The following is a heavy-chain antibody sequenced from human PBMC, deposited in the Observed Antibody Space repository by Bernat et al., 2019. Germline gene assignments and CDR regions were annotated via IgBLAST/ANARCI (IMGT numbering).Heavy chain of an antibody. J-gene: IGHJ4*02. CDR2: IKEDGSEK. V-gene: IGHV3-7*04. CDR1: GFTFSSYW. CDR3: AGFTRGDPCDY. Sequence: EVQLVESGGGLVQPGGSLRLSCAASGFTFSSYWMSWVRQAPGKGLEWVANIKEDGSEKYYVDYVKGRFTISRDNAKNSLYLQMNSLRGEDTAVYYCAGFTRGDPCDYWGQGTLVTGSS. D-gene: IGHD3-10*01.